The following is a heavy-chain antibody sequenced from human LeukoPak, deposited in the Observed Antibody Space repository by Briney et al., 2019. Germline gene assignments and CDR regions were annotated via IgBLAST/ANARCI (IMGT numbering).Heavy chain of an antibody. CDR2: ISSTSSTI. Sequence: GGSLRLSCGASGFTFSTYTMNWVRQAPGKGLEWVSSISSTSSTIYYADSVKGRFTISRDNAKNSLFLQMNSLRDDDTAVYYCVRSSSSSGMDVWGQGTTVTVSS. J-gene: IGHJ6*02. D-gene: IGHD6-13*01. CDR3: VRSSSSSGMDV. V-gene: IGHV3-48*02. CDR1: GFTFSTYT.